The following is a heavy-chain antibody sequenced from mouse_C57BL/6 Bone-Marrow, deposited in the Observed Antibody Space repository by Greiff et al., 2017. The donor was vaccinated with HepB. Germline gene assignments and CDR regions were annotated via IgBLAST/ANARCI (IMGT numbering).Heavy chain of an antibody. D-gene: IGHD1-1*01. CDR3: ARSVYYYGSSHFDY. V-gene: IGHV1-76*01. CDR1: GYTFTDYY. J-gene: IGHJ2*01. Sequence: VQLQQSGAELVRPGASVKLSCKASGYTFTDYYINWVKQRPGQGLEWIARIYPGSGNTYYNEKFKGKATLTAEKSSSTAYMQLSSLTSEDSAVYFCARSVYYYGSSHFDYWGQGTTLTVSS. CDR2: IYPGSGNT.